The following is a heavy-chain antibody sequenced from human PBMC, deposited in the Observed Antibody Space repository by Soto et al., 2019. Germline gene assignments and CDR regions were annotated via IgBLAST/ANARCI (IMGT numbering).Heavy chain of an antibody. Sequence: SETLSLTCSVSGDSVSSGDYYWSWIRQPPGKGLEWIGHVYFSGSTNYIPSLKSRLTMSVDTAKNQFSLKLNSVTAADTAVYYCARIPVDTYMIYWSDPWGQGTRVTVSS. V-gene: IGHV4-61*08. J-gene: IGHJ5*02. CDR3: ARIPVDTYMIYWSDP. CDR2: VYFSGST. D-gene: IGHD3-16*01. CDR1: GDSVSSGDYY.